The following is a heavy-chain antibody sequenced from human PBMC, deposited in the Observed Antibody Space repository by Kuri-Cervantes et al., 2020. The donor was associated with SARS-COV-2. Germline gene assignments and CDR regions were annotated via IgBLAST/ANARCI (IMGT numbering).Heavy chain of an antibody. J-gene: IGHJ1*01. CDR2: TYHRSKWYN. Sequence: PCAISVDSVSSTSAAWNWIRQSPSRGLEWLGRTYHRSKWYNEYAVSVKSRITINPDTSKNQFSLQLNFVTPEDTAVYHCARAPDGYCSGGSCYSGYFQHWGQGTLVTVSS. CDR3: ARAPDGYCSGGSCYSGYFQH. V-gene: IGHV6-1*01. CDR1: VDSVSSTSAA. D-gene: IGHD2-15*01.